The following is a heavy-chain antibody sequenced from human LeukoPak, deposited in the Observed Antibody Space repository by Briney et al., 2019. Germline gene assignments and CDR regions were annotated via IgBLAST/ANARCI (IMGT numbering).Heavy chain of an antibody. V-gene: IGHV4-39*01. J-gene: IGHJ4*02. CDR3: ARNPGTSSLDY. Sequence: SSETLSLTCTVSGGSISSTSHYWDWIRQTPGKGLEWIGSIYYSGSTYYNPSLKSRVTISVDTSKNQFSLKLRFVTAADTAVYFCARNPGTSSLDYWGQGTLVTVSS. CDR1: GGSISSTSHY. CDR2: IYYSGST.